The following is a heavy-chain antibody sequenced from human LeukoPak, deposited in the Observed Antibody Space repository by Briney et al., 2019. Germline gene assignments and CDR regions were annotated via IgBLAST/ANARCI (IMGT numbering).Heavy chain of an antibody. CDR2: INPSGGST. Sequence: ASVKVSCKVSGYTLIELSMHWVRQAPGQGLEWMGIINPSGGSTSYAQKFQGRVTMTRDTSTSTVYMELSSLRSEDTAVYYCARDRVTTVVTPGAFDIWGQGTMVTVSS. V-gene: IGHV1-46*01. J-gene: IGHJ3*02. CDR3: ARDRVTTVVTPGAFDI. CDR1: GYTLIELS. D-gene: IGHD4-23*01.